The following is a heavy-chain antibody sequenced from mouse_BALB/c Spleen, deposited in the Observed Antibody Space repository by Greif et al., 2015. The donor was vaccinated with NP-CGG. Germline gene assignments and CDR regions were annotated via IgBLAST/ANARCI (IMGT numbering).Heavy chain of an antibody. CDR1: GYTFTSYW. D-gene: IGHD1-1*01. V-gene: IGHV1S81*02. J-gene: IGHJ2*02. Sequence: VQLQQSGAELVKPGASVKLSCKASGYTFTSYWMHWVKQRPGQGLEWIGEINPSNGRTNYNEKFKSKATLTVDKSSSTAYVQLSSLTAEDSAVYYCARYGWYFDYWGQGTSVTVPS. CDR2: INPSNGRT. CDR3: ARYGWYFDY.